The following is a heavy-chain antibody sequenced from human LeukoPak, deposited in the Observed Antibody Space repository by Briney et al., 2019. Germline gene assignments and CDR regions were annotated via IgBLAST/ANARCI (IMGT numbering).Heavy chain of an antibody. V-gene: IGHV4-39*01. J-gene: IGHJ4*02. CDR3: ARRSRLYKHETTGYHDS. Sequence: SETLSLTCNVSGDYITTTNYYWAWIRQPPGKGLEWVASVFYSGTTHYNPSLKSRVVTSMDTSKKQISLTLSSVTATDTAIYYCARRSRLYKHETTGYHDSWGQGTLVTVSS. CDR1: GDYITTTNYY. CDR2: VFYSGTT. D-gene: IGHD3-9*01.